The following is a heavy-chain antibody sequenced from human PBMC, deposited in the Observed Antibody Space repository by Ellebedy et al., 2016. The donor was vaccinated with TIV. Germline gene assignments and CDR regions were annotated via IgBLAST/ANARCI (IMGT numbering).Heavy chain of an antibody. V-gene: IGHV3-21*01. CDR2: ISSNSGNK. CDR3: AKDLGFYGSGSHY. D-gene: IGHD3-10*01. Sequence: GESLKISCAASGFTFSSYNMNWVRQAPGKGLEWVSSISSNSGNKYCADSVEGRFTISRDNARNSLYLQMNSLRAEDTAVYYCAKDLGFYGSGSHYWGQGTLVTVSS. J-gene: IGHJ4*02. CDR1: GFTFSSYN.